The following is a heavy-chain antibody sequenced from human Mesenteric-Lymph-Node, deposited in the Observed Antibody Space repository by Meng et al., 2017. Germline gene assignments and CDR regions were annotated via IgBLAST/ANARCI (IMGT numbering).Heavy chain of an antibody. Sequence: EVQLVDSGGGVVQPGGSLKLSCAASGFTFSGSAMHWVRQASGKGLEWVGRVRDKANNYATSYAESVKGRFTISRDDSRNTAYLQMDSLKTEDTAVYYCGSGNYFDYWGQGTLVTVSS. CDR2: VRDKANNYAT. V-gene: IGHV3-73*01. CDR1: GFTFSGSA. CDR3: GSGNYFDY. J-gene: IGHJ4*02. D-gene: IGHD1-26*01.